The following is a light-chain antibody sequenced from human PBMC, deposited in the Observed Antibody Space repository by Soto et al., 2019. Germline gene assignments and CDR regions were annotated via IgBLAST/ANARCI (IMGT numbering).Light chain of an antibody. CDR2: GAS. V-gene: IGKV1-27*01. Sequence: DIPMTQSPSSLSASVGDRVTFTCRASQDIGHSLAWYQQKPGKPIQLLIYGASTLHSGVPSRFSGSGSGTDFTLIISSLQPEDVATYYCQKYDSAPLTFGGGTKVEIK. J-gene: IGKJ4*01. CDR1: QDIGHS. CDR3: QKYDSAPLT.